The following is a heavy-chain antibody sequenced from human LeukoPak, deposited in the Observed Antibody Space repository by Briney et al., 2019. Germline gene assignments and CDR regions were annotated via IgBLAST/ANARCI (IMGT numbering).Heavy chain of an antibody. CDR3: ARDTGYSSSL. Sequence: PGGSLRLSCAASGFTFSSYWMHWVRQAPGKGLVWVSLINGDGSGTGYADSVRGRFTVSRDNAKNTLFPQMSSLRAEDTAMYYCARDTGYSSSLWGQGTLVTVSS. D-gene: IGHD6-6*01. CDR2: INGDGSGT. J-gene: IGHJ4*02. V-gene: IGHV3-74*01. CDR1: GFTFSSYW.